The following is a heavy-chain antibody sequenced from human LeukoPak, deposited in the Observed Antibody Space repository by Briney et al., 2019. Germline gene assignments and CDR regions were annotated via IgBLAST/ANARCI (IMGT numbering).Heavy chain of an antibody. CDR3: ARVRGRVPAASYGLDV. CDR2: INPNSGGT. CDR1: GYTFTGYY. V-gene: IGHV1-2*02. Sequence: ASVKVSCKASGYTFTGYYMHWVRQAPGQGLEGVGWINPNSGGTNYAQKFQGRVTMTRDTSISTAYMELSRLRSDDTAVYYCARVRGRVPAASYGLDVWGQGTTVTVSS. D-gene: IGHD2-2*01. J-gene: IGHJ6*02.